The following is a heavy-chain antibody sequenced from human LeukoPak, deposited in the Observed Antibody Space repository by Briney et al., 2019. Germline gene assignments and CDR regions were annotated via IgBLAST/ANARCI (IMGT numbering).Heavy chain of an antibody. CDR1: GFTFSSYD. Sequence: PGGSLRLSCAASGFTFSSYDMHWVRQAPGKGLEWVAVIWYDGSNKYYADSVKGRFTISRDNSKNTLYLQMNSLRAEDTAVYYCARGYGGDSGAFDYWRQGTLVTVSS. CDR2: IWYDGSNK. D-gene: IGHD4-23*01. V-gene: IGHV3-33*01. J-gene: IGHJ4*02. CDR3: ARGYGGDSGAFDY.